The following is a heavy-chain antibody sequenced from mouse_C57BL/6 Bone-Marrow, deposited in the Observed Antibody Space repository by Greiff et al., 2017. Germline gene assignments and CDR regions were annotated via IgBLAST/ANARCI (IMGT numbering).Heavy chain of an antibody. Sequence: EVQGVESGGGLVQPGGSLKLSCAASGFTFSDYYLYWVRQTPEKRLEWVAYISNGGGSTYYPDTVKGRFTISRDNAKNTLYLQMSRLKSEDTAMYYCAGYGSSPYAMDYWGQGTSVTVSS. V-gene: IGHV5-12*01. CDR2: ISNGGGST. CDR1: GFTFSDYY. D-gene: IGHD1-1*01. J-gene: IGHJ4*01. CDR3: AGYGSSPYAMDY.